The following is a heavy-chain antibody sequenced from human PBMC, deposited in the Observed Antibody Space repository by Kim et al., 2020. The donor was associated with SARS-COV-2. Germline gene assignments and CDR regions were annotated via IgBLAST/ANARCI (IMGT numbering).Heavy chain of an antibody. J-gene: IGHJ6*02. CDR3: ARVNGDYAYYYGMDV. D-gene: IGHD4-17*01. Sequence: SETLSLTCTVSGGSISSYYWSWIRQPPGKGLEWIGYIYYSGSTNYNPSLKSRVTISVDTSKNQFSLKLSSVTAADTAVYYCARVNGDYAYYYGMDVWGQGTTVTVSS. CDR1: GGSISSYY. V-gene: IGHV4-59*01. CDR2: IYYSGST.